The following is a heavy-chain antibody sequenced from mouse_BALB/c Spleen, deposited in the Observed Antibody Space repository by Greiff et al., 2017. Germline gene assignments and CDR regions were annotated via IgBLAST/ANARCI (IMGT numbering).Heavy chain of an antibody. CDR1: GYSITSDYA. J-gene: IGHJ3*01. Sequence: EVKLMESGPGLVKPSQSLSLTCTVTGYSITSDYAWNWIRQFPGNKLEWMGYISYSGSTSYNPSLKSRISITRDTSKNQFFLQLNSVTTEDTATYYCASGGLFAWFAYWGQGTLVTVSA. CDR2: ISYSGST. CDR3: ASGGLFAWFAY. D-gene: IGHD6-1*01. V-gene: IGHV3-2*02.